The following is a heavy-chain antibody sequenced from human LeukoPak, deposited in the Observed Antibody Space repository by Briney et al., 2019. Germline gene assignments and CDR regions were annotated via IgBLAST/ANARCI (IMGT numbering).Heavy chain of an antibody. V-gene: IGHV1-69*04. Sequence: SVKVSCKASGGTFSSYAISWVRQAPGQGLEWMGRIIPILGIANYAQKFQGRVTITADKSTSTAYMELSSLRSEDTAVYYCARDAKKYSSSWFNWFDPWGQGTLVTVSS. J-gene: IGHJ5*02. CDR2: IIPILGIA. D-gene: IGHD6-13*01. CDR3: ARDAKKYSSSWFNWFDP. CDR1: GGTFSSYA.